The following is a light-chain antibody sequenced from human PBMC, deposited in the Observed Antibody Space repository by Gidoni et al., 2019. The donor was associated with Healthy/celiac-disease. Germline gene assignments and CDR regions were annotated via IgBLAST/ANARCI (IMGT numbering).Light chain of an antibody. CDR3: QQSYSTLWT. CDR1: QSISSY. J-gene: IGKJ1*01. Sequence: DIQMTQSPSSLSASVGDRVTITCRASQSISSYLNWYQQKPGKAPKLLIYAASSLQSGVPSRFSGSGSGTDFTLTISSLQPEDFAAYYCQQSYSTLWTFGPGTKVEI. CDR2: AAS. V-gene: IGKV1-39*01.